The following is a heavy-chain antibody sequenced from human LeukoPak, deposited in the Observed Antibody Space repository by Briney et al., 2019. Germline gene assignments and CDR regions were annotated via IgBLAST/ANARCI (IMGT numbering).Heavy chain of an antibody. CDR3: ARSPYDFPTHFDY. CDR2: IYYSGST. Sequence: PSETLSLTCTVSGGSISSGDYYWSWIRQPPGKGLEWIGYIYYSGSTYYNPSLKSRVTISVDTSKHQFSLKLSSVTAADTAVYYCARSPYDFPTHFDYWGQGTLVTVSS. D-gene: IGHD3-3*01. J-gene: IGHJ4*02. V-gene: IGHV4-30-4*01. CDR1: GGSISSGDYY.